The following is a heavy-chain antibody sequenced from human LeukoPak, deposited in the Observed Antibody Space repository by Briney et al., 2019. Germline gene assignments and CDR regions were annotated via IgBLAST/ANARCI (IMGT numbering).Heavy chain of an antibody. CDR3: AGPAGVLDALDI. V-gene: IGHV1-24*01. CDR2: SDSEESDT. Sequence: ASVKVSCKVFGYTLTELAIFWVRQAPGKGLEWMGRSDSEESDTLSAQNFQGRFTMTEDTSTDTAYMELSSLRSEDTAVYYCAGPAGVLDALDIWGQGTMVTVSS. J-gene: IGHJ3*02. D-gene: IGHD6-19*01. CDR1: GYTLTELA.